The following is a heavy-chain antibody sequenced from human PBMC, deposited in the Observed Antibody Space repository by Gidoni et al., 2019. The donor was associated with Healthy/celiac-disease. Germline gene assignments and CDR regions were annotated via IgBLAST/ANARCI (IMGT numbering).Heavy chain of an antibody. Sequence: QVQLVESGGGVVQHGRSLRRSCAASGFTFSSYGMHWVRQAPGKGLEWVAVISYDGSNKYYADSVKGRFTISRDNSKNTLYLQMNSLRAEDTAVYYCAKDAAWDPYYYDSGGSPGDYFDYWGQGTLVTVSS. J-gene: IGHJ4*02. V-gene: IGHV3-30*18. D-gene: IGHD3-22*01. CDR3: AKDAAWDPYYYDSGGSPGDYFDY. CDR1: GFTFSSYG. CDR2: ISYDGSNK.